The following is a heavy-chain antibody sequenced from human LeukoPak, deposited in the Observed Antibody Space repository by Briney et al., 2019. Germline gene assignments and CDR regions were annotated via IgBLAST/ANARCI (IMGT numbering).Heavy chain of an antibody. CDR2: IGTAGDT. CDR3: VVEQQLGGYFDY. Sequence: GGSLRLSCAASGFTFSSYDVHWVRQATGKGLEWVSAIGTAGDTYYPGSVKGRFTISRENAKNSLYLQMNSLRAGDTAVYYCVVEQQLGGYFDYWGQGTLVTVSS. D-gene: IGHD6-13*01. CDR1: GFTFSSYD. V-gene: IGHV3-13*01. J-gene: IGHJ4*02.